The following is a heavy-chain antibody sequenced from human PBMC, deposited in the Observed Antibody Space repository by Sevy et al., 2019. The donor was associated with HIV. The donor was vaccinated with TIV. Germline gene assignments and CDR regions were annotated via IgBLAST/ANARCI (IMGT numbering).Heavy chain of an antibody. D-gene: IGHD3-22*01. CDR2: VYHTGST. V-gene: IGHV4-61*01. J-gene: IGHJ4*02. CDR1: GVSVSSDTYY. CDR3: AREPYLFDKSGYYWDY. Sequence: SETLSLTCAVSGVSVSSDTYYWSWIRQPPGKGLEWIGYVYHTGSTNYCPSFKSRVTISVDTSKNQFSLRLFSVAAADTAVYYCAREPYLFDKSGYYWDYWGQGALVTVSS.